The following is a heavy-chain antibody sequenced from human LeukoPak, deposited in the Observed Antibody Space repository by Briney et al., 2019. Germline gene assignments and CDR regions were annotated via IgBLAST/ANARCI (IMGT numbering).Heavy chain of an antibody. D-gene: IGHD6-13*01. V-gene: IGHV3-64*01. Sequence: PGGSLRLSCAASGFTFSSYAMHWVRQAPGKGLEYVSSITSNGDSTYYANSVKGRFTISRDNSKNTLYLQMGSLTTEDMAVYYCARGSHRRYSCSWYSLWGQGTLVTVSS. CDR2: ITSNGDST. CDR3: ARGSHRRYSCSWYSL. J-gene: IGHJ4*02. CDR1: GFTFSSYA.